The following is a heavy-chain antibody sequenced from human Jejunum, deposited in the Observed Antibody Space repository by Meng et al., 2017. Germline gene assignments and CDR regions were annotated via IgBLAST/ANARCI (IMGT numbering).Heavy chain of an antibody. CDR2: INPDGSSI. CDR3: ARDLRITMVRGVTFDY. Sequence: GESLKISCAASGFSFSGSWMHWVRQVPGKGLVWVSRINPDGSSITYADSVKGRFTISRDNAKNTLYLQMNSLRAEDTAVYYCARDLRITMVRGVTFDYWGQGTLVTVSS. V-gene: IGHV3-74*01. CDR1: GFSFSGSW. D-gene: IGHD3-10*01. J-gene: IGHJ4*02.